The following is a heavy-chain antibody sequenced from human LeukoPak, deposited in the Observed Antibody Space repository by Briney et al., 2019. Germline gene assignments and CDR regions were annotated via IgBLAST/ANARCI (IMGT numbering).Heavy chain of an antibody. V-gene: IGHV3-30*04. Sequence: PGRSLRLSCAASGFTFSSYAMRWVRQAPGKGLEWVAVISYDGSNKYYADSVKGRFTISRDNSKNTLYLQMNSPRAEDTAVYYCARDGRQWLAQGCFDYWGQGTLVTVSS. CDR2: ISYDGSNK. CDR1: GFTFSSYA. CDR3: ARDGRQWLAQGCFDY. J-gene: IGHJ4*02. D-gene: IGHD6-19*01.